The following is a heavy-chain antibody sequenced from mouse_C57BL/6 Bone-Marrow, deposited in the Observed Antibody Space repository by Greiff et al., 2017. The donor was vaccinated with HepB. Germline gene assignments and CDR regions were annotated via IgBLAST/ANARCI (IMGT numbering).Heavy chain of an antibody. CDR2: INPGSGGT. V-gene: IGHV1-54*01. CDR1: GYAFTNYL. D-gene: IGHD1-1*01. CDR3: ARELDYYYGVYAMDY. J-gene: IGHJ4*01. Sequence: VQLQQSGAELVRPGTSVKVSCKASGYAFTNYLIEWVKQRPGQGLEWIGVINPGSGGTNYNEKFKGKATLTADKSSSTAYMQLSSLTYEDSAVYYCARELDYYYGVYAMDYWGQGTSVTVSS.